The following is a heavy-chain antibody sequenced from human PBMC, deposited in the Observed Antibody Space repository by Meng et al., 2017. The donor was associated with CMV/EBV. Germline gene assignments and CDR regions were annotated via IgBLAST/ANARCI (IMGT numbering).Heavy chain of an antibody. Sequence: GESLKISCAASGFTFSKAWMSRVRQAPGKGLEWVSSISSSSSYIYYADSVKGRFTISRDNAKNSLYLQMNSLRAEDTAVYYCARGPYCSSTSCTYYFDYWGQGTLVTVSS. D-gene: IGHD2-2*01. CDR3: ARGPYCSSTSCTYYFDY. CDR2: ISSSSSYI. J-gene: IGHJ4*02. CDR1: GFTFSKAW. V-gene: IGHV3-21*01.